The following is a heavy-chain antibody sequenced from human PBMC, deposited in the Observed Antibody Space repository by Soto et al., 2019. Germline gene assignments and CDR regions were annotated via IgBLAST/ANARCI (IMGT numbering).Heavy chain of an antibody. J-gene: IGHJ4*02. CDR1: GGSISTSNW. D-gene: IGHD6-13*01. CDR3: ARARATIAAAAIFDC. CDR2: VYRTGST. V-gene: IGHV4-4*02. Sequence: QVQLQASGPGLVKPSGTLSLTCAVSGGSISTSNWWSWVRQPPGKGLEWIGEVYRTGSTNYNPSLERRLTISVYKSKNLFARKLTSVTAADTAVYYCARARATIAAAAIFDCWGQGTLVTVSS.